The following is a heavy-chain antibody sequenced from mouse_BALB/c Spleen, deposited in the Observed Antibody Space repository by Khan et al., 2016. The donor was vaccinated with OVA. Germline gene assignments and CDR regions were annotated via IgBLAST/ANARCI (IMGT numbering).Heavy chain of an antibody. V-gene: IGHV1-87*01. CDR3: ARGGITTGYFDY. Sequence: QVQLQQSGAELARPGTSVKLSCKASGYTFTSYWMQWVKQRPGQGLEWIGSIYHGDGDTRYTQKLKGKATLNADKSSSTAYMQRSILASEDSAVYYCARGGITTGYFDYWGQGTTLTVSS. CDR1: GYTFTSYW. J-gene: IGHJ2*01. CDR2: IYHGDGDT. D-gene: IGHD2-4*01.